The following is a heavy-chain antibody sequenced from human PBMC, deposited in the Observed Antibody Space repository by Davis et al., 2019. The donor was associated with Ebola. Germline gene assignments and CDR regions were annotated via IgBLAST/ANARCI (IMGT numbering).Heavy chain of an antibody. J-gene: IGHJ4*02. Sequence: ASVKVSCKASGGTFSSYTISWVRQAPGQGLEWIGWISAYNGDTNYAQKLQGRVTMTTDTSTTTAYMEVGSLRSDDTALYFCARAQFPTTSDHWGQGTLVTVSS. V-gene: IGHV1-18*01. CDR3: ARAQFPTTSDH. D-gene: IGHD1-1*01. CDR1: GGTFSSYT. CDR2: ISAYNGDT.